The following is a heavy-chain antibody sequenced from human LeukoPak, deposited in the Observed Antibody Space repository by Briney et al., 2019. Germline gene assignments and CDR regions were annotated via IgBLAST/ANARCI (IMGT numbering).Heavy chain of an antibody. J-gene: IGHJ4*02. CDR3: ARSRASGSLNQYYFDY. D-gene: IGHD1-26*01. Sequence: GGSLRLSCAASGFTFSDYYMSWVRQAPGKGLEWVSYISSSGGYTTYADSVKGRFTISRDNAKNSLYLQMNSLRAEDKAVYYCARSRASGSLNQYYFDYWGQGTLVTVSS. CDR2: ISSSGGYT. CDR1: GFTFSDYY. V-gene: IGHV3-11*06.